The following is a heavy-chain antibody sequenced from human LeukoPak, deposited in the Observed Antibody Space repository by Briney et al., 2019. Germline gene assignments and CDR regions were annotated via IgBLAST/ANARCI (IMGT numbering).Heavy chain of an antibody. Sequence: ASVKVSCKASGYTFTGYHMHWVRKAPGQGLEWMGWINTNSGGTNYAAKFQGRVTMTRDTSISTAYMEVSRLRSDDTAVYYCARGGSYFPPDYWGQGTLVTVSS. D-gene: IGHD1-26*01. J-gene: IGHJ4*02. V-gene: IGHV1-2*02. CDR1: GYTFTGYH. CDR2: INTNSGGT. CDR3: ARGGSYFPPDY.